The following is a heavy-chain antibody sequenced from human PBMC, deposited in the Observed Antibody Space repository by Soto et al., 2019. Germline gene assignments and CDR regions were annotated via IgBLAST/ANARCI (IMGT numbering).Heavy chain of an antibody. J-gene: IGHJ5*02. CDR2: TYYRSKWYN. CDR3: ARDSLAAYSSSCPNWFAP. D-gene: IGHD6-13*01. Sequence: SQTLSLTGAISGDSVSSNSAAWNWIRQSPSRGLEWLGRTYYRSKWYNDYAVSVKSRITINPDTSKNQFSLQLNSVTPEDTAVYYCARDSLAAYSSSCPNWFAPWGQGTLVTVSS. V-gene: IGHV6-1*01. CDR1: GDSVSSNSAA.